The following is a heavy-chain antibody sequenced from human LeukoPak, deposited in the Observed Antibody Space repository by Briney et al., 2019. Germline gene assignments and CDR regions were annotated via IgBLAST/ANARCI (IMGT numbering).Heavy chain of an antibody. CDR1: GFTFSSYG. J-gene: IGHJ5*02. V-gene: IGHV3-30*02. CDR2: IRYDGSNK. CDR3: AKDLTDSSGYRTPWFDP. D-gene: IGHD3-22*01. Sequence: QTGGSLRLSCAASGFTFSSYGTYWVRQAPGKGLEWVAFIRYDGSNKYYADSVKGRFTISRDNSKNTLYLQMNSLRAEDTAVYYCAKDLTDSSGYRTPWFDPWGQGTLVTVSS.